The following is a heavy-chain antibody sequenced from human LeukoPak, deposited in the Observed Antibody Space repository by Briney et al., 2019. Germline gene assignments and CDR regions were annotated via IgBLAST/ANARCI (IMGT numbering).Heavy chain of an antibody. CDR2: IHYSGST. CDR1: GGSSSSYY. V-gene: IGHV4-59*01. Sequence: PSETLSLTCTVSGGSSSSYYWSWLRQPPGKGLERIGYIHYSGSTKYNPSLKSRVTILVDTSKNQFSLRLSSVTAADTAVYYCARSGGDRVEMPTIIDYWGQGTLVIVSS. CDR3: ARSGGDRVEMPTIIDY. J-gene: IGHJ4*02. D-gene: IGHD5-24*01.